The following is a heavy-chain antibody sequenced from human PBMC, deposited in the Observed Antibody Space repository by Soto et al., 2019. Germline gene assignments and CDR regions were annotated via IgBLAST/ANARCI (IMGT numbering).Heavy chain of an antibody. V-gene: IGHV6-1*01. CDR1: GDSVSSNSAA. Sequence: SQTLSLTCAISGDSVSSNSAAWNWIRQSPSRGLEWLGRTYYRSKWYNDCAVSVKSRITINPDTSKNQFSLQLNSVTPEDTAVYYCARELPIFGVVIFYGMDVWGQGTTVTVSS. CDR3: ARELPIFGVVIFYGMDV. J-gene: IGHJ6*02. CDR2: TYYRSKWYN. D-gene: IGHD3-3*01.